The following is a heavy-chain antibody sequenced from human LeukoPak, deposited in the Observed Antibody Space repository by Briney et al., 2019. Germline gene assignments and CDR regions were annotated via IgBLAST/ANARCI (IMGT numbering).Heavy chain of an antibody. Sequence: ASVKVSCKASGYTFTSYGISWVRQAPGQGLEWMGWISAYNGNTNYAQKFQGRVTMTRDTSTSTVYMELSSLRSEDTAVYYCARVPQYYYDSSGYWNWGQGTLVTVSS. CDR1: GYTFTSYG. CDR2: ISAYNGNT. J-gene: IGHJ4*02. D-gene: IGHD3-22*01. V-gene: IGHV1-18*01. CDR3: ARVPQYYYDSSGYWN.